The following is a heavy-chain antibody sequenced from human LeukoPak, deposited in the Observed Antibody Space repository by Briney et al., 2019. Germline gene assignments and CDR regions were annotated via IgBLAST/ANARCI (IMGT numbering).Heavy chain of an antibody. Sequence: SQTLSLTCTVSGGSISSGSYYWSWIRQPAGKGLEWIGRIYTSGSTNYNPSLKSRVTISVDTSKNQFSLKLSSVTAADTAVYYCAREWGLTFDIWGQGTMVTVSS. D-gene: IGHD2-21*01. CDR3: AREWGLTFDI. CDR1: GGSISSGSYY. CDR2: IYTSGST. V-gene: IGHV4-61*02. J-gene: IGHJ3*02.